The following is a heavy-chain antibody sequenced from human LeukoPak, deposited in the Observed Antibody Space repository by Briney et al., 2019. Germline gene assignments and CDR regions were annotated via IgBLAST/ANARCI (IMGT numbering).Heavy chain of an antibody. CDR2: IYYSGST. CDR1: GVSISSYY. V-gene: IGHV4-59*01. CDR3: AREAAATSL. D-gene: IGHD6-25*01. Sequence: SETLSLTCTVSGVSISSYYRSWIRQPPGKGLEWIGYIYYSGSTNYNPSLKSRVTISVDTSKNQFSLKLSFVTAADTAVYYCAREAAATSLWGRGTLVTVSS. J-gene: IGHJ2*01.